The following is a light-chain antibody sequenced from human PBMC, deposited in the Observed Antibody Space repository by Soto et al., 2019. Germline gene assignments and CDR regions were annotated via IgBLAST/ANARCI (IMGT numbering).Light chain of an antibody. CDR1: QILTSSD. CDR2: GGS. Sequence: EIVLTQSPDTLSLSPRETATLSCRASQILTSSDVAWYQQEPGQAPRLLIVGGSKRATGVPDRFGGSGSWTDFTLAIRRLEPEAFAVYYCQQYGNSGTFGQGTNVESK. V-gene: IGKV3-20*01. CDR3: QQYGNSGT. J-gene: IGKJ2*01.